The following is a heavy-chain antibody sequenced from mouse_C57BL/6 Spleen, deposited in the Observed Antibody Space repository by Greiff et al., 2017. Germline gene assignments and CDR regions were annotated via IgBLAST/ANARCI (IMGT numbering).Heavy chain of an antibody. V-gene: IGHV5-9-1*02. D-gene: IGHD1-1*01. CDR2: ISSGGDYI. CDR3: TIYYYGSSYGYFDV. Sequence: EVKLVESGEGLVKPGGSLKLSCAASGFTFSSYAMSWVRQTPEKKLEWVAYISSGGDYIYYADTVKGRFTISRDNARNTLYLQMSSLKSEDTAMYYCTIYYYGSSYGYFDVWGTGTTVTVSS. CDR1: GFTFSSYA. J-gene: IGHJ1*03.